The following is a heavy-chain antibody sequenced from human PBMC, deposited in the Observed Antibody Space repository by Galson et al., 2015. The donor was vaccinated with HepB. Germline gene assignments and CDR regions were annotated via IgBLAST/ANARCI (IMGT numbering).Heavy chain of an antibody. CDR1: GFTFSDYY. D-gene: IGHD4-17*01. Sequence: SLRLSCAASGFTFSDYYMSWIRQAPGKGLEWVSYISSSSTYTNYADSVKGRFTISRDNAKKSLYLQINSLRAEDTAVYYCARVADADYGDHSHVDYWGQGTLVTVSS. CDR3: ARVADADYGDHSHVDY. J-gene: IGHJ4*02. CDR2: ISSSSTYT. V-gene: IGHV3-11*06.